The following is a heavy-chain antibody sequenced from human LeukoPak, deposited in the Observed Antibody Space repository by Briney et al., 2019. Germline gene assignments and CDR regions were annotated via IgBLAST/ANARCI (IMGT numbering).Heavy chain of an antibody. J-gene: IGHJ3*01. Sequence: SETLSLTCTVSGDSINNNNYYWGWIRQPPGEGLEWIGNIYYNGRTYYGPSLKSRGTISVDTSNNQFSLKLNSVTAADTAVYYCARITDRTIFGEIMHGFDVWGQGTPVTVSS. V-gene: IGHV4-39*01. CDR3: ARITDRTIFGEIMHGFDV. CDR1: GDSINNNNYY. CDR2: IYYNGRT. D-gene: IGHD3-3*01.